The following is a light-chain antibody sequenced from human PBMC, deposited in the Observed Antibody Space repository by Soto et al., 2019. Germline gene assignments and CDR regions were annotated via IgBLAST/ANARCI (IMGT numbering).Light chain of an antibody. CDR2: DGS. Sequence: EIVLTQSPATLSLSPGERATLSCRASQSVSGYLAWYQQKPGQAPRLLIYDGSHRAAGIPSRFSGGGSGTDFTLTISGLEPEDFAVYYCQQRSNWLISFGPGTKVDIK. CDR3: QQRSNWLIS. V-gene: IGKV3-11*01. J-gene: IGKJ3*01. CDR1: QSVSGY.